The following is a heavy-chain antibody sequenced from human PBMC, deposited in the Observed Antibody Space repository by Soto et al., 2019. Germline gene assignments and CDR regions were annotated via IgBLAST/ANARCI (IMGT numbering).Heavy chain of an antibody. Sequence: SETLSLTCAVYGGSFSGYYWSWIRQPPGKGLEWIGEINHSGSTNYNPSLKSRVTISVDTSKNQFSLKLSSVTAADTAVYYCARKVITMVRGVMIRFDPWGQGTPVTVSS. CDR1: GGSFSGYY. J-gene: IGHJ5*02. CDR3: ARKVITMVRGVMIRFDP. D-gene: IGHD3-10*01. V-gene: IGHV4-34*01. CDR2: INHSGST.